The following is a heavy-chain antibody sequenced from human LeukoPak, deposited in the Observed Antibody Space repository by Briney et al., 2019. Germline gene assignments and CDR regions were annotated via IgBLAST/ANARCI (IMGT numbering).Heavy chain of an antibody. CDR3: ARLNIVVVPAAPSAL. Sequence: PGGSLRLSCAASGLTFSSYAMHWVRQAPGKGLEWVAVISYDGSNKYYADSVKGRFTISRDNSKNTLYLQMNSLRAEDTAVYYCARLNIVVVPAAPSALWGQGTLVTVSS. D-gene: IGHD2-2*01. J-gene: IGHJ4*02. CDR1: GLTFSSYA. V-gene: IGHV3-30*04. CDR2: ISYDGSNK.